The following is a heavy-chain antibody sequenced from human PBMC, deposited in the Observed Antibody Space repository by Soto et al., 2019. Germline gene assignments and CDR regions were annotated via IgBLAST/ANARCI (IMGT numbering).Heavy chain of an antibody. CDR3: ARDAVLLWFGELLLYGMDV. Sequence: PGGSMSLSCAASGFTVSSTYMSWVRQAPGKGLEWVSVIYSGGSTYYADSVKGRFTISRDNSKNTLYLQMNSLRAEDTAVYYCARDAVLLWFGELLLYGMDVWGQGTTVTVS. V-gene: IGHV3-53*01. CDR1: GFTVSSTY. CDR2: IYSGGST. D-gene: IGHD3-10*01. J-gene: IGHJ6*02.